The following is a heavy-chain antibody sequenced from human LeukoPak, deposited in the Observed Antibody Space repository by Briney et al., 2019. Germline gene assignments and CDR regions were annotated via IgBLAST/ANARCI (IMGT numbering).Heavy chain of an antibody. D-gene: IGHD4-11*01. CDR3: ASQGRDYSQFDY. V-gene: IGHV3-66*04. Sequence: GGSLRLSCAASGXTVSSNYMSWVRQAPGKGLEWVSVMYSDGTTYYAGSVKGRFTISRDNSKNTLYLQMNSLRAEDTAVYYCASQGRDYSQFDYWGQGTLVTVSS. CDR1: GXTVSSNY. J-gene: IGHJ4*02. CDR2: MYSDGTT.